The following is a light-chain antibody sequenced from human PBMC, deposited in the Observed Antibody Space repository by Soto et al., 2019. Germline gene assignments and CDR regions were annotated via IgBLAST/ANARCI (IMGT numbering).Light chain of an antibody. Sequence: EMLLAHSPGTLSLSPGERATLSCSASQSVSSSYLAWYQQRPGQAPRLLIYDASNRATGVPARFSGSGSGTDFTLTISSLESEDFAVYYCQQRSSWPPTFGQGTRLEIK. CDR3: QQRSSWPPT. J-gene: IGKJ5*01. CDR1: QSVSSSY. V-gene: IGKV3-11*01. CDR2: DAS.